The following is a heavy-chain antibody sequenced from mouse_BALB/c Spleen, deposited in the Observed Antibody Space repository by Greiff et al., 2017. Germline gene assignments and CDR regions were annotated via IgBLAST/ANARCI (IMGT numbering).Heavy chain of an antibody. CDR1: GFSLTGYG. Sequence: VHLVESGPGLVAPSQSLSITCTVSGFSLTGYGVNWVRQPPGKGLEWLGMIWGDGSTDYNSALKSRLSISKDNSKSQVFLKMNSLQTDDTARYYCARDQGTDGYYPFAYWGQGTLVTVSA. D-gene: IGHD2-3*01. J-gene: IGHJ3*01. CDR2: IWGDGST. V-gene: IGHV2-6-7*01. CDR3: ARDQGTDGYYPFAY.